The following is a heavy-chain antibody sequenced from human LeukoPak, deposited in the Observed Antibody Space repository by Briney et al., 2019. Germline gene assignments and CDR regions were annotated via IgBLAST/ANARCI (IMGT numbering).Heavy chain of an antibody. D-gene: IGHD1-26*01. Sequence: PSETLSLACTVSGGSSSISSDYWGWIRQPPGKGLEWIGSIYYSGSTNYNPSLKSRVAMSVDTSKNQFSLKLSSATAADTAVYYCARRVFKRSYYLEDWGLGTLVTVSS. V-gene: IGHV4-39*01. J-gene: IGHJ4*02. CDR1: GGSSSISSDY. CDR3: ARRVFKRSYYLED. CDR2: IYYSGST.